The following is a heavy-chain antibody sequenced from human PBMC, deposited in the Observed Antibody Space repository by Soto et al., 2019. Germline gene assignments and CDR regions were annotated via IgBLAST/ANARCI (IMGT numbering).Heavy chain of an antibody. CDR2: VSYDGRNT. CDR3: AKGGRQWLVTSDFNY. V-gene: IGHV3-30*02. CDR1: GVTFSIYG. Sequence: GGSLRLSCAASGVTFSIYGMQWFRQAPGKGLEWVAVVSYDGRNTYYADSVKGRFTISRDSSKNTVSLEMTSLRAEDTAVYYCAKGGRQWLVTSDFNYWGQGP. J-gene: IGHJ4*02. D-gene: IGHD6-19*01.